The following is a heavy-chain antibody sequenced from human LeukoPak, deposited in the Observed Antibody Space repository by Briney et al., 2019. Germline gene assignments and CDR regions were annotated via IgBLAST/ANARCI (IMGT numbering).Heavy chain of an antibody. D-gene: IGHD3-10*01. CDR3: ARAPYYYGSGSQYGMDV. CDR1: GFTFSSYS. Sequence: GGSLRLSCAASGFTFSSYSMNWVRQAPGKGLEWVSYISSSSTIYYADSVKGRFTISRDNAKNSLYLQMNSLRAEDTAVYYCARAPYYYGSGSQYGMDVWGQGTTVTVSS. V-gene: IGHV3-48*01. J-gene: IGHJ6*02. CDR2: ISSSSTI.